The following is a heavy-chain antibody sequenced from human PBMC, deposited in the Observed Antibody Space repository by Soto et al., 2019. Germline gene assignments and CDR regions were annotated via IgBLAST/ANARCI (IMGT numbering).Heavy chain of an antibody. J-gene: IGHJ5*02. Sequence: QVQLVQSGAEVKKPGASVKVSCKASGYTFTSYGISWVRQAPGQGLEWMGWISAYNGNTNYAQKNKGRVTMTTDTSTSTAFIELRSLRSDDTAVYYCARVDYDFWSGYYIDPWGQGTLVTVSS. D-gene: IGHD3-3*01. CDR2: ISAYNGNT. CDR1: GYTFTSYG. V-gene: IGHV1-18*04. CDR3: ARVDYDFWSGYYIDP.